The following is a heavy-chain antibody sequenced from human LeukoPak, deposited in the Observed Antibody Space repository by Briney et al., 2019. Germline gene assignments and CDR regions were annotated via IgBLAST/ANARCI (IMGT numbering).Heavy chain of an antibody. D-gene: IGHD3-22*01. V-gene: IGHV4-61*02. CDR2: IYTSGST. Sequence: PSETLSLTCTVSGGSISSGSYYWSWIRQPAGKGLEWIGRIYTSGSTNYNPSLKSRVTISVDTSKNQFSLKLSSVTAADTAVYYCARARASGYYSYYFDYWGQGTLVTVSS. CDR1: GGSISSGSYY. J-gene: IGHJ4*02. CDR3: ARARASGYYSYYFDY.